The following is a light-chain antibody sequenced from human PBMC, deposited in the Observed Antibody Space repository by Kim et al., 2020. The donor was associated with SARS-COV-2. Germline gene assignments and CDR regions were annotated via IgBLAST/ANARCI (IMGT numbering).Light chain of an antibody. CDR1: QAISYA. CDR3: QQYYNAPYS. CDR2: AAS. V-gene: IGKV1-NL1*01. J-gene: IGKJ2*01. Sequence: ASLGDRVSITCRASQAISYALAWYQQKPGTAPKVLVYAASKLQTGVPSRFSGSGSGTDYTLSISSLQPEDFATYYCQQYYNAPYSFGQGTKVDIK.